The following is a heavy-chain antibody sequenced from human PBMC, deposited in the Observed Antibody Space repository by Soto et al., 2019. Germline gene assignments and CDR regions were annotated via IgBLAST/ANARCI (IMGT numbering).Heavy chain of an antibody. D-gene: IGHD3-10*01. V-gene: IGHV1-69*02. Sequence: QVQLVQFGAEVKKPGSSVKVSCKASGGTFSSYXXXXXXXAPGQGLEWMGRIIPILGIPNYAQKFQGRVTITADKSTSTAYMELSSLXSEDTAVYYCAIDGSGTYYYPGYWGQGTLVTVSS. CDR1: GGTFSSYX. CDR2: IIPILGIP. CDR3: AIDGSGTYYYPGY. J-gene: IGHJ4*02.